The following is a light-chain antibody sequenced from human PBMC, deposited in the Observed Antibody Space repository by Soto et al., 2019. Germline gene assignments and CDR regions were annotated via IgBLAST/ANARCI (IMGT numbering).Light chain of an antibody. V-gene: IGKV3-15*01. CDR1: QSINKY. CDR3: QQYDNWPAWT. Sequence: EIVMTQSPATLSVSPGERATLSCRASQSINKYLAWNPQKPGQDPMLLILGASTRASGIPARLSGSGSGTEFTLTISSLQSEDFVVYYCQQYDNWPAWTFCQGTKVEF. CDR2: GAS. J-gene: IGKJ1*01.